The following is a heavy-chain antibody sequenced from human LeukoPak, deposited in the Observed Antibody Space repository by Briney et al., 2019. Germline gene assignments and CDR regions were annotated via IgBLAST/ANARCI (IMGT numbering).Heavy chain of an antibody. CDR2: INPSGGST. Sequence: ASVKVSCKASGYTFTSYYMHWVRQAPGQGLEWMGIINPSGGSTSYAQKFQGRVTMTRDMSTSTVYMELSSLRSEDTAVYYCAGDLGGIQLYSNWFDPWGQGTLVTVSS. CDR1: GYTFTSYY. J-gene: IGHJ5*02. CDR3: AGDLGGIQLYSNWFDP. D-gene: IGHD5-18*01. V-gene: IGHV1-46*01.